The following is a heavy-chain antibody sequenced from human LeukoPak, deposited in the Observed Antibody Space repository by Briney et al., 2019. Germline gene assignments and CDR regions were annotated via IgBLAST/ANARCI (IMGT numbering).Heavy chain of an antibody. CDR2: ISGSGDGT. CDR3: TKEHGPMEYCTGGICYPTYYHYYYMDV. Sequence: GGSLRLSCAASGFTFDNYGMSWVRQAPGKGLEWVSSISGSGDGTYYADSVKGRFTVSRDNSKNTPYLQMNSLRAEDTAVYSCTKEHGPMEYCTGGICYPTYYHYYYMDVWGKGTTVTVSS. CDR1: GFTFDNYG. D-gene: IGHD2-8*02. V-gene: IGHV3-23*01. J-gene: IGHJ6*03.